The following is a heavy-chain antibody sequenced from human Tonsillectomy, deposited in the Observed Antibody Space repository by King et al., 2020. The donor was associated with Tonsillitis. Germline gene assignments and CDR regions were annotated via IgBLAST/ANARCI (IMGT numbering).Heavy chain of an antibody. D-gene: IGHD3-10*01. CDR1: GGSVSSGRYY. V-gene: IGHV4-61*01. CDR3: ARVYPAADYYYGMDV. J-gene: IGHJ6*02. CDR2: IYYSGNT. Sequence: QLQESGPGLVKPSETLSLTCTVSGGSVSSGRYYWSWIRQPPGKGLEWIGYIYYSGNTNYNPSLRSRVTMSEDTYKNQFSLKLSSVTAADTAVYYCARVYPAADYYYGMDVWGQGTTVTVSS.